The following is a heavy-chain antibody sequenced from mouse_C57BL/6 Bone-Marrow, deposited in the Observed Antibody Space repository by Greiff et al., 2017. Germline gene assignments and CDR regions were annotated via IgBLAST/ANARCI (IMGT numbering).Heavy chain of an antibody. CDR2: IDPSDSYT. V-gene: IGHV1-69*01. J-gene: IGHJ2*01. Sequence: QVQLQQPGAELVMPGASVKLSCKASGYTFTSYWMHWVKQRPGQGLEWIGEIDPSDSYTNYNQKFKGKSTLTVDKSSSTAYMQLNSLTSEDSAVYYCARSRVYGRALYYFDYWGQGTTLTVSS. CDR1: GYTFTSYW. CDR3: ARSRVYGRALYYFDY. D-gene: IGHD1-1*01.